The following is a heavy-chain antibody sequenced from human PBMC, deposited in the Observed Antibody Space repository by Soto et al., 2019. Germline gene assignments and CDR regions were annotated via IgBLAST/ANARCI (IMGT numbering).Heavy chain of an antibody. D-gene: IGHD2-2*03. Sequence: SETLSLTCTVSGGSFKSGSYSWSWIRQPPGKGLEWIGYVYHTGRTSYNPSLKSRVSISMDTSKNQFSLNLDSVTAADTAVYFCAMDFAYFDSWGQGTLVTVSS. CDR1: GGSFKSGSYS. CDR2: VYHTGRT. V-gene: IGHV4-61*01. CDR3: AMDFAYFDS. J-gene: IGHJ4*02.